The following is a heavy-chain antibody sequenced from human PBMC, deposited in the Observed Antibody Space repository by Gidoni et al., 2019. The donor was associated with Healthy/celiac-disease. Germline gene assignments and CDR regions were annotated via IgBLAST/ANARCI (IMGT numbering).Heavy chain of an antibody. D-gene: IGHD4-17*01. V-gene: IGHV3-66*01. CDR3: AREDGDYGTAFDY. J-gene: IGHJ4*02. CDR2: IYSGGST. Sequence: EVQLVESGGGLVQPGGSLRLSCAASGFTVSSNYMSWVRLAPGKGLEWVSVIYSGGSTYYADSVKGRFTISRDNSKNTLYLQMNSLRAEDTAVYYCAREDGDYGTAFDYWGQGTLVTVSS. CDR1: GFTVSSNY.